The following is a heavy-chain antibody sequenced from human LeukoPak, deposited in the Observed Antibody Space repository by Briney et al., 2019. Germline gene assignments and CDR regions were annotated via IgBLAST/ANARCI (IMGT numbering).Heavy chain of an antibody. Sequence: SGGSLRLSCAASGVPFSSYWMHWVRQTPGKGLVWVSRINSGGSGTSYADSVQGRFTISRDNAKNTLYLQMNSLRAEDTALYYCATSLGPLTEYWGQGTLVTVSS. V-gene: IGHV3-74*01. D-gene: IGHD7-27*01. J-gene: IGHJ4*02. CDR2: INSGGSGT. CDR1: GVPFSSYW. CDR3: ATSLGPLTEY.